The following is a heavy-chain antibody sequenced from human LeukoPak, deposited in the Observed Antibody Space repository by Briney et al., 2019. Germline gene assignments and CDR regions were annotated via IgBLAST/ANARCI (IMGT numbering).Heavy chain of an antibody. CDR2: ISYDGSNK. CDR1: GFTFSSYG. Sequence: GRSLRLSCAASGFTFSSYGMHWVRQAPGKGLEWVAVISYDGSNKYYADSVKGRFTISRDNSKNTLYLQMNSLRAGDTAVYYCTSSFFDYWGQGTLVTVSS. D-gene: IGHD2-2*01. CDR3: TSSFFDY. J-gene: IGHJ4*02. V-gene: IGHV3-30*03.